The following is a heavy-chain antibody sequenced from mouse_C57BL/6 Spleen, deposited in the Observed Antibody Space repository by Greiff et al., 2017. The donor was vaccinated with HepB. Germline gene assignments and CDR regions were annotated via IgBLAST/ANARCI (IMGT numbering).Heavy chain of an antibody. CDR2: IDPENGDT. V-gene: IGHV14-4*01. CDR1: GFNIKDDY. Sequence: VQLQQSGAELVRPGASVKLSCTASGFNIKDDYMHWVKQRPEQGLEWIGWIDPENGDTEYASKFQGKATITADTSSNTAYLQLSSLTSEDTAVYYCTTGVYYDRVNYWGQGTSVTVSS. D-gene: IGHD2-4*01. CDR3: TTGVYYDRVNY. J-gene: IGHJ4*01.